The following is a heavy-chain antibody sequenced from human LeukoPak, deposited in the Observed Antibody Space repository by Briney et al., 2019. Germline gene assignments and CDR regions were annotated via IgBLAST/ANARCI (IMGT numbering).Heavy chain of an antibody. CDR2: IYSGGST. CDR3: ARDPNDSSGYYFDY. D-gene: IGHD3-22*01. Sequence: GGSLRLSCAASGFTFSSYAMHWVRQAPGKGLEWVSVIYSGGSTYYADSVKGRFTISRDNSKNTLYLQMNSLRAEDTAVYYCARDPNDSSGYYFDYWGQGTLVTVSS. V-gene: IGHV3-66*01. CDR1: GFTFSSYA. J-gene: IGHJ4*02.